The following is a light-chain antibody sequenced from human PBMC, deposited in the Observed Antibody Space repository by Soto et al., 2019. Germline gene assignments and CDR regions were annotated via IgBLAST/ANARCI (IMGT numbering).Light chain of an antibody. CDR1: QSISSW. V-gene: IGKV1-5*01. Sequence: DIQMTQSPSTLSASVGDRVTLTCRASQSISSWLAWYQQKPGKAPKLLISTASSLQSGVPSRFSGSGSGTEFTLTISSLQPEDFATYYCQQLDSYPRTFGQGTKVDIK. J-gene: IGKJ1*01. CDR3: QQLDSYPRT. CDR2: TAS.